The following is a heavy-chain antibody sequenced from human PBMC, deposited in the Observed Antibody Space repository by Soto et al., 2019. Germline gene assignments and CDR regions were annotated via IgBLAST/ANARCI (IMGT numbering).Heavy chain of an antibody. CDR3: AREEVRYCSSTSCSGYYYYGMDV. CDR2: IIPIFGTA. V-gene: IGHV1-69*13. J-gene: IGHJ6*02. D-gene: IGHD2-2*01. Sequence: SVKVSCKASGGTFSSYAISWVRQAPGQGLEWMGGIIPIFGTANYAQKVQGRVTITADESTSTAYMELSSLRSEDTAVYYCAREEVRYCSSTSCSGYYYYGMDVWGQGTTVTVSS. CDR1: GGTFSSYA.